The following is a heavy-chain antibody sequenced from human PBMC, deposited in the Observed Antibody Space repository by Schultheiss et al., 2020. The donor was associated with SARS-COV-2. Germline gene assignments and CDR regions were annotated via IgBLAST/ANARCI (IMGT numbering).Heavy chain of an antibody. CDR2: ISSSSSYI. V-gene: IGHV3-21*01. CDR1: GFTFSSYS. CDR3: ARSDWNGAFDI. D-gene: IGHD1-1*01. J-gene: IGHJ3*02. Sequence: GGSLRLSCAASGFTFSSYSMNWVRQAPGKGLEWVSSISSSSSYIYYADSVKGRFTISRDNAKNSLYLQMNSLRAEDTAVYYCARSDWNGAFDIWGQGTMVTVSS.